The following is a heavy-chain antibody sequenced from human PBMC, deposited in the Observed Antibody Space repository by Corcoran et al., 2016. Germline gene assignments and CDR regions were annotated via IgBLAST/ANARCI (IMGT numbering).Heavy chain of an antibody. J-gene: IGHJ5*02. D-gene: IGHD1-20*01. V-gene: IGHV4-39*07. CDR3: TNNGNWYGVGDH. Sequence: QLQLQESGPGLVKPSETLSLTCTVSGVSISSNTYYWGWIRQPPGQGLEWIGSFSYGGTSYYNPSLDGRVTISIDTSKNQVSLRLSSVTAADTAMYYCTNNGNWYGVGDHWGQGTLVTVSS. CDR1: GVSISSNTYY. CDR2: FSYGGTS.